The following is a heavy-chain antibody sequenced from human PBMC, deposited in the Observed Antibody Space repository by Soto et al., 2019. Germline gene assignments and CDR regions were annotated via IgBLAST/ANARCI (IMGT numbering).Heavy chain of an antibody. CDR1: GFTFSNYA. J-gene: IGHJ6*02. Sequence: QVQLVESGGGVVQPGRSLRLSCAASGFTFSNYAMNWVRQAPGKGLEWVAVIPYDGINKYYADSVKGRFTISRDNSKNTLYLQMNSLRAEDTAVYYCARDSLRFLEWSSAYYFGMDVWGQGTKVTVSS. V-gene: IGHV3-30-3*01. CDR2: IPYDGINK. CDR3: ARDSLRFLEWSSAYYFGMDV. D-gene: IGHD3-3*01.